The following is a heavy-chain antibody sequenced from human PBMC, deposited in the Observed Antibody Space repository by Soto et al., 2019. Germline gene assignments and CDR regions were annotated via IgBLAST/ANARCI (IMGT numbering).Heavy chain of an antibody. CDR1: GYSFTSYW. Sequence: PGESLKISCKGSGYSFTSYWISWVRQMPGKGLEWMGRIDPSDSYTNYSPSFQGHVTISADKSISTAYLQWSSLKASDTAMYYCARRMVNPPGYGDYYYYYGMDVWGQGTTVTVSS. CDR2: IDPSDSYT. CDR3: ARRMVNPPGYGDYYYYYGMDV. V-gene: IGHV5-10-1*01. J-gene: IGHJ6*02. D-gene: IGHD4-17*01.